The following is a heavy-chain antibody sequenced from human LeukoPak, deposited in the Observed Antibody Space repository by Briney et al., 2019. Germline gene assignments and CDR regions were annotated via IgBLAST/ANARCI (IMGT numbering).Heavy chain of an antibody. CDR3: AREVAAVAAPEV. J-gene: IGHJ4*02. V-gene: IGHV1-8*01. D-gene: IGHD6-19*01. Sequence: ASVKVSCKASGYTFTSYDINWVRQATGQGLEWMGWMNPNSGNTGYAQKFQGGVTMTRNTSISTAYMELSSLRSEDTAVYYCAREVAAVAAPEVWGQGTLVTVSS. CDR1: GYTFTSYD. CDR2: MNPNSGNT.